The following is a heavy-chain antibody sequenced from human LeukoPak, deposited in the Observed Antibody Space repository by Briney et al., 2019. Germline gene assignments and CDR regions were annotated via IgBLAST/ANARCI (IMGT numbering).Heavy chain of an antibody. Sequence: ASVKVSCKASGYTFTGYYMHRVRQAPGQGLEWMGWINPNSGGTNYAQKFQGRVTMTRDTSISTAYMELSRLRSDDTAVYYCASTSSGWYLFDYWGQGTLVTVSS. J-gene: IGHJ4*02. V-gene: IGHV1-2*02. CDR3: ASTSSGWYLFDY. CDR2: INPNSGGT. D-gene: IGHD6-19*01. CDR1: GYTFTGYY.